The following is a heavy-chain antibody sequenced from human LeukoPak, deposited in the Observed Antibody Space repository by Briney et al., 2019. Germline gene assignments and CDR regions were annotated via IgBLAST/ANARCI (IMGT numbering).Heavy chain of an antibody. CDR2: IYRSGTT. CDR3: ARSPSDSSGYYLDY. Sequence: SETLSLTCAVSGGPISRGDNSWSWLRQPPGKGLEWIGYIYRSGTTYYNPSPKSRVTISLDRSKNQFSLKLTSVTAADTAVYYCARSPSDSSGYYLDYWGQGTLVTVSS. V-gene: IGHV4-30-2*01. CDR1: GGPISRGDNS. D-gene: IGHD3-22*01. J-gene: IGHJ4*02.